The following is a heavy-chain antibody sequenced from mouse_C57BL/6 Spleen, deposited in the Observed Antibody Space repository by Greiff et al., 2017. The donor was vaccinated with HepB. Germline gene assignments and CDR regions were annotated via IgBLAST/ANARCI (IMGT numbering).Heavy chain of an antibody. V-gene: IGHV1-22*01. CDR1: GYTFTDYN. Sequence: EVKLVESGPELVKPGASVKMSCKASGYTFTDYNMHWVKQSHGKSLEWIGYINPNNGGTSYNQKFKGKATLTVNKSSSTAYMELRSLTSEDSAVYYCAIYYYGSSPSMDYWGQGTSVTVSS. J-gene: IGHJ4*01. D-gene: IGHD1-1*01. CDR3: AIYYYGSSPSMDY. CDR2: INPNNGGT.